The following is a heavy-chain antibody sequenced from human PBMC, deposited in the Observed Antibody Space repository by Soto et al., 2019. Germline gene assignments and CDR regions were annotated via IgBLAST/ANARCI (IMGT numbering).Heavy chain of an antibody. V-gene: IGHV6-1*01. D-gene: IGHD3-3*01. CDR3: ARVSVYDFWSGDAFDI. CDR2: KYYRSKWYN. CDR1: GDSVSSNSAA. J-gene: IGHJ3*02. Sequence: SQTLSLTCAISGDSVSSNSAAWNWIRQSPSKGLKGLGRKYYRSKWYNDYEVSVKSRITINPDTSKNQFSLQLNSVTPEDTAVYYCARVSVYDFWSGDAFDIWGQGTMVTVSS.